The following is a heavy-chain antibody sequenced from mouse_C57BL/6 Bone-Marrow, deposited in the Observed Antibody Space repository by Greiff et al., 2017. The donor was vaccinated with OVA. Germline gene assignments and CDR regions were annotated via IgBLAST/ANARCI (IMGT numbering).Heavy chain of an antibody. V-gene: IGHV5-4*01. CDR3: ARAHYYYGTTYAMDY. Sequence: EVQGVESGGGLVKPGGSLKLSCAASGFTFSSYAMSWVRQTPEKRLEWVATISDGGSYTYYPDNVKGRFTISRDNAKNNLYLQMSHLKSEDTAMYYCARAHYYYGTTYAMDYWGQGTSVTVSS. J-gene: IGHJ4*01. CDR2: ISDGGSYT. D-gene: IGHD1-1*01. CDR1: GFTFSSYA.